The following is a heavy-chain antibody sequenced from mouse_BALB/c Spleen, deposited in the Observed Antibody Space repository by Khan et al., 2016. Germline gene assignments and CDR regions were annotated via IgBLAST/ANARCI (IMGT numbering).Heavy chain of an antibody. V-gene: IGHV10-1*02. Sequence: EVELVESGGGLVQPKGSLKLSCAASGFTFNTYAMNWVRQAPGKGLEWVARIRSKSNNYATYYADSVKDRFTIPRDDSQSMLYLQMNNLKTEDTAMYYCVGYDYDYWGQGTSVTVSS. CDR1: GFTFNTYA. CDR3: VGYDYDY. CDR2: IRSKSNNYAT. D-gene: IGHD2-4*01. J-gene: IGHJ4*01.